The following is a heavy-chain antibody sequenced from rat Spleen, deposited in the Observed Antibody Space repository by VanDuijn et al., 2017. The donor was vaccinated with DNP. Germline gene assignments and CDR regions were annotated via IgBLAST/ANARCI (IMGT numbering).Heavy chain of an antibody. V-gene: IGHV2-30*01. J-gene: IGHJ4*01. CDR2: IWTGGST. Sequence: QVQLKESGPGLVQPSQTLSLTCTVPGFSLTSYNVHWVRQPTGKGLEWMGVIWTGGSTDYNSALKSRLSINRDTSKSQVFLKMNSLQTDDTAIYYCTRESWGYVMDAWGQGASVTVSS. CDR3: TRESWGYVMDA. D-gene: IGHD4-6*01. CDR1: GFSLTSYN.